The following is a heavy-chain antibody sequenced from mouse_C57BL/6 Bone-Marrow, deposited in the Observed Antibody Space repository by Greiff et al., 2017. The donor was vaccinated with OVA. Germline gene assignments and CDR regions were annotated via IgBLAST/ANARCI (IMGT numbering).Heavy chain of an antibody. Sequence: QVQLKQSGAELARPGASVKLSCKASGYTFTSYGISWVKQRTGQGLEWIGEIYPRSGNTYYNKKFKGKATLTADKSSSTAYMELRSRTSKDSAVYFGERRAYYGGYIDDWGQGTTLTVST. V-gene: IGHV1-81*01. D-gene: IGHD1-1*01. CDR2: IYPRSGNT. CDR1: GYTFTSYG. J-gene: IGHJ2*01. CDR3: ERRAYYGGYIDD.